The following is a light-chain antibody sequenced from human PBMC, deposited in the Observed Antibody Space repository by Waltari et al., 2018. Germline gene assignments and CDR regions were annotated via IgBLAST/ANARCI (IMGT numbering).Light chain of an antibody. CDR2: GYN. J-gene: IGLJ2*01. CDR3: NSRDSSGNHLL. V-gene: IGLV3-19*01. CDR1: SLRSYY. Sequence: SSELTQAPAVSVALGQTVRITCQGDSLRSYYANWYQQKPGRAPLLVIYGYNQRPSGIPDRFAGSDSGNTASLTIPGAQAEDEADYYCNSRDSSGNHLLFGGGTKLTVL.